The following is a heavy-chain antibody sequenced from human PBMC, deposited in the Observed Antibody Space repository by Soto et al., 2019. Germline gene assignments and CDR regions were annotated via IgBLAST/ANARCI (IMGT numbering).Heavy chain of an antibody. CDR2: IYYSGST. V-gene: IGHV4-39*01. CDR1: GGSISSSSYY. Sequence: SETLSLTCTVSGGSISSSSYYWGWIRQPPGKGLEWIGSIYYSGSTYYNPSLKSRVTISVDTSKNQFSLKLSSVTAADTAVYYCASPSGGSGWGRDYWGQGTLVTVSS. D-gene: IGHD6-19*01. J-gene: IGHJ4*02. CDR3: ASPSGGSGWGRDY.